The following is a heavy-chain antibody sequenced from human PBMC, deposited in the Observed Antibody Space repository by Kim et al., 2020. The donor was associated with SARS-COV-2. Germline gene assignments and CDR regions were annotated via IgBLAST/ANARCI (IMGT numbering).Heavy chain of an antibody. CDR3: ARAPDIVVVPAARGHFDY. J-gene: IGHJ4*02. CDR2: ISSSSSYI. D-gene: IGHD2-2*01. Sequence: GGSLRLSCAASGFTFSSYSMNWVRQAPGKGLEWVSSISSSSSYIYYADSVKGRFTISRDNAKNSLYLQMNSLRAEDTAVYYCARAPDIVVVPAARGHFDYWGQGTLVTVSS. V-gene: IGHV3-21*01. CDR1: GFTFSSYS.